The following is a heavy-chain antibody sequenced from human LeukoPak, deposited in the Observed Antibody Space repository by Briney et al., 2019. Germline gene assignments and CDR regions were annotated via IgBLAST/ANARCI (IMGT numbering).Heavy chain of an antibody. CDR3: TIAVAGYWDY. V-gene: IGHV3-73*01. Sequence: GGSLRLSCAASAFTFSGSAMHWVRQASGKGLEWVGRIRSKANSYATAYAASVKGRFTISRDDSKNTAYLQMNSLKTEDTAVYYCTIAVAGYWDYWGQGTLVTVSS. D-gene: IGHD6-19*01. CDR2: IRSKANSYAT. CDR1: AFTFSGSA. J-gene: IGHJ4*02.